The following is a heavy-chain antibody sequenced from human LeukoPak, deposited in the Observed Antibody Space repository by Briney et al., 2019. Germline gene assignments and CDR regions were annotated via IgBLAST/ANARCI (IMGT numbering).Heavy chain of an antibody. CDR2: IRYDESSK. J-gene: IGHJ4*02. CDR1: GFTFSSYG. Sequence: GGSLRLSCAASGFTFSSYGMHWVRQAPGKGLEWVAFIRYDESSKHYVDSVKGRFTISRDNSKNTVYLQMNSLKTEDTAVYYCANEVYSSGWVIDDWGQGTLVTVSS. D-gene: IGHD6-19*01. V-gene: IGHV3-30*02. CDR3: ANEVYSSGWVIDD.